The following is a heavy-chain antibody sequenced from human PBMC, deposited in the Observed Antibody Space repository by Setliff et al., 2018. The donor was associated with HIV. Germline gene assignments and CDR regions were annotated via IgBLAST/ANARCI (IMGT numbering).Heavy chain of an antibody. D-gene: IGHD6-19*01. CDR2: IYHSGST. J-gene: IGHJ4*02. CDR3: ARATWLVHPFPLYYFDY. Sequence: SETLSLTCAVSGASDISYIWWSRVRQPPGKGLEWIGEIYHSGSTNYNPSLKSRVTISVDKSKNQFSLKLISVTAADTAVYYCARATWLVHPFPLYYFDYWGQGTLVTVSS. V-gene: IGHV4-4*02. CDR1: GASDISYIW.